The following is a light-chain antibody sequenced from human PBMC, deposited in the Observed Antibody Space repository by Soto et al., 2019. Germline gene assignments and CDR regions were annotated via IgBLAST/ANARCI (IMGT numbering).Light chain of an antibody. CDR1: NSDVGGYNY. Sequence: QSALTQPASVSGSPGQSITISCTGTNSDVGGYNYVSWYQQHPGKAPKLLIYDVSSRPSGVSNRFSASKSGNTASLTISGLQAEDEADYYCSSHTSSSTRVVFGGGTKVTVL. V-gene: IGLV2-14*01. J-gene: IGLJ2*01. CDR2: DVS. CDR3: SSHTSSSTRVV.